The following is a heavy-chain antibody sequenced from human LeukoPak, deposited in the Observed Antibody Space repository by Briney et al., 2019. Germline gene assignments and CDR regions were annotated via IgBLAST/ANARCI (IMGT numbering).Heavy chain of an antibody. J-gene: IGHJ4*02. V-gene: IGHV3-48*04. Sequence: GGSLRLSCATSGFTLSTYSMNWVRQAPGKGLVWVSYIYSSNSLYYADYEKGRFTISRDNAKNSLFLQMNSLRAEETAVYYCARDRYCSSSSCYAGFDYWGQGTLVTVSS. CDR1: GFTLSTYS. CDR3: ARDRYCSSSSCYAGFDY. CDR2: IYSSNSL. D-gene: IGHD2-2*01.